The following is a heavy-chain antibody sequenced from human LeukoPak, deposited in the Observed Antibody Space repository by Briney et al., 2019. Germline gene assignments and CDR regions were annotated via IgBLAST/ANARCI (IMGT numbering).Heavy chain of an antibody. D-gene: IGHD6-13*01. Sequence: ASVKVSCKASGYTFTSYDINWVRQATGQGLEWMGWMNPNSGNTGYAQKFQGRVTMTTDTSTSTAYMELRSLRSDDTAVFYCAGGIASTGRYYFDYWGQGTLVTVSS. CDR2: MNPNSGNT. CDR1: GYTFTSYD. CDR3: AGGIASTGRYYFDY. J-gene: IGHJ4*02. V-gene: IGHV1-8*02.